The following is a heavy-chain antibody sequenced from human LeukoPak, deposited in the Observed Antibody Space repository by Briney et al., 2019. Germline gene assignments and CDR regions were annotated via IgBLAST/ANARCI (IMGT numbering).Heavy chain of an antibody. CDR2: ISYDGRQN. V-gene: IGHV3-30*04. CDR1: GFTFSTYA. Sequence: GGSLRLSCAASGFTFSTYAMNWVRQAPGKGLEWVAVISYDGRQNYYADSVKGRFTISRDNSKNTLYLQMNSLRAEDTAVYYCAKDLLAVDTAIGFDYWGQGTLVTVSS. D-gene: IGHD5-18*01. J-gene: IGHJ4*02. CDR3: AKDLLAVDTAIGFDY.